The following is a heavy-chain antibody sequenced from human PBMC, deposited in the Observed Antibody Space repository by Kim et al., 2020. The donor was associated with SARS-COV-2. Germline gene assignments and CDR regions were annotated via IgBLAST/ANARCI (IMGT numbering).Heavy chain of an antibody. CDR3: ARDPSSGSFDF. D-gene: IGHD1-26*01. Sequence: NYAQTFQGWVTMTRDTSFSTAYMVLSRLRSDDTAVYYCARDPSSGSFDFWGQGTLVTVSS. J-gene: IGHJ4*02. V-gene: IGHV1-2*04.